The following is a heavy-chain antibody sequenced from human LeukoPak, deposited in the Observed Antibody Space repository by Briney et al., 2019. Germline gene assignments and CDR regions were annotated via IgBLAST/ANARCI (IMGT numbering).Heavy chain of an antibody. Sequence: GGSLRLSCLTAGFTLSTNAMSWVRQAPGKGLEWISGISGSGTRTYYADSVKGRFTISRDDSRNTLYLQMNSLRGDDTAVYYCAKDVGKWESLHFFDYWGQGTLVTVSS. CDR3: AKDVGKWESLHFFDY. CDR1: GFTLSTNA. V-gene: IGHV3-23*01. D-gene: IGHD1-26*01. CDR2: ISGSGTRT. J-gene: IGHJ4*02.